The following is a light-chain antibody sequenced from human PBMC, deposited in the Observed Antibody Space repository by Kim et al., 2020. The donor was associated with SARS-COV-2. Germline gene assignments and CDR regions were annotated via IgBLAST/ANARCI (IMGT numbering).Light chain of an antibody. V-gene: IGLV1-47*01. J-gene: IGLJ2*01. CDR2: RNN. CDR3: AAWDDSLSWVV. Sequence: QSVLTQPPSASETPGQRVTLSCSGSSTNIGTNYVFWYQHLPGTAPKLVIYRNNRRPSGVPARFSGSKSGTTASLAISGLRSEDEADYYCAAWDDSLSWVVFGGGTQLTVL. CDR1: STNIGTNY.